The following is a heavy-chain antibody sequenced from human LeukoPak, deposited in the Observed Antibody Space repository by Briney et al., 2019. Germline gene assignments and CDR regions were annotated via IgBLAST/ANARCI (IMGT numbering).Heavy chain of an antibody. V-gene: IGHV3-53*04. CDR3: AISGSGDKGYYYGMDV. D-gene: IGHD3-3*01. Sequence: GGSLRLSCAASGFTVSSNYMSWVRQAPGKGLEWVSLIYSDGSTYYADSVKGRFSISRHNSKNTLYLQMNSLRAEDTAVYYCAISGSGDKGYYYGMDVWGQGTTVTVSS. CDR1: GFTVSSNY. CDR2: IYSDGST. J-gene: IGHJ6*02.